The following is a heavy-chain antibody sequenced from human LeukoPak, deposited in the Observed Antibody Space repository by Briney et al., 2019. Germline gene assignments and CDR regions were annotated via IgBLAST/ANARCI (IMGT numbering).Heavy chain of an antibody. V-gene: IGHV4-59*08. J-gene: IGHJ4*02. CDR2: VYYSGST. Sequence: YPSETLSLTCTVSNGSISIYYWSWIRQSPGKGLEWIGYVYYSGSTNYNPSLKSRVTMSADTSKNQFSLRLSSVTAADTAVYYCARHGWSTVNFDCWGQGTLVTVSS. CDR3: ARHGWSTVNFDC. CDR1: NGSISIYY. D-gene: IGHD4-17*01.